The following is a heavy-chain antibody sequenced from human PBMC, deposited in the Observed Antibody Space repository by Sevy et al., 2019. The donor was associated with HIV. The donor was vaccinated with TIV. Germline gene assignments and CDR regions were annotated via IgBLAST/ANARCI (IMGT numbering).Heavy chain of an antibody. Sequence: SETLSLTCTVSGGSITSLYWNWIRQPPGKGLEWIANIYYNGHINYNPSLKSRGTLSLDTSKNQFSLSLRSVTAADTAMYYCAGENAWGRGYSWGQGTLVTVSS. D-gene: IGHD1-26*01. CDR1: GGSITSLY. J-gene: IGHJ4*02. CDR2: IYYNGHI. CDR3: AGENAWGRGYS. V-gene: IGHV4-59*08.